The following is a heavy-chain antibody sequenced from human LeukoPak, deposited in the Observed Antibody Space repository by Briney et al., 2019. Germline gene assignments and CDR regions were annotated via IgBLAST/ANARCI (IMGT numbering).Heavy chain of an antibody. CDR1: GGSISSSSYY. Sequence: SETLSLTCTVSGGSISSSSYYWGWIRQPPGKGLEWIGSIYYSGSTYYNPSLKSRVTISVDTSKNQFSLKLSSVTAADTAVYYCARLGLPAGLYYWGQGTLVTVSS. D-gene: IGHD3/OR15-3a*01. CDR3: ARLGLPAGLYY. CDR2: IYYSGST. V-gene: IGHV4-39*01. J-gene: IGHJ4*02.